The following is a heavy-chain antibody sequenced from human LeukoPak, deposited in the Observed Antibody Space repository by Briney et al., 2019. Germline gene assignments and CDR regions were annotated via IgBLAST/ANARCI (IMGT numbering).Heavy chain of an antibody. Sequence: GASVKVSCKASGYTFTSYGISWVRQAPGQGLEWMGWISAYNGNTNYAQKLQGRVTMTTDTSTSTAYMELRSLRSDDTAVYYCARVPKLDDFWSGYYREYYYYMDVWGKGTTDTVSS. CDR1: GYTFTSYG. CDR2: ISAYNGNT. CDR3: ARVPKLDDFWSGYYREYYYYMDV. D-gene: IGHD3-3*01. V-gene: IGHV1-18*01. J-gene: IGHJ6*03.